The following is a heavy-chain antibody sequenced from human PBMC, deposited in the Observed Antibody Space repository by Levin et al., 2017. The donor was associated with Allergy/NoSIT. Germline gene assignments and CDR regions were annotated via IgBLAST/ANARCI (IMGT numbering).Heavy chain of an antibody. CDR2: INPSGGST. CDR1: GYTFTSYY. CDR3: ARDRPPTTSPEDSSSHDFDY. J-gene: IGHJ4*02. D-gene: IGHD6-6*01. Sequence: ASVKVSCKASGYTFTSYYMHWVRQAPGQGLEWMGIINPSGGSTSYAQKFQGRVTMTRDTSTSTVYMELSSLRSEDTAVYYCARDRPPTTSPEDSSSHDFDYWGQGTLVTVSS. V-gene: IGHV1-46*01.